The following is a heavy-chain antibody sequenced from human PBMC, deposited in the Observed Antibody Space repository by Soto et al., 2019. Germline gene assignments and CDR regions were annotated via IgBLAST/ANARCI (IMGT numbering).Heavy chain of an antibody. CDR3: AKDRYLDHDSRGYLFDN. CDR1: GFTFNIYA. CDR2: ISRYGDIT. D-gene: IGHD3-22*01. Sequence: GGSLRLSCAASGFTFNIYAMTWVRQAPGKGLEWVSAISRYGDITYYADSVEGRFSISRDNSKNTLYLQMNSLRAEDTAVYYCAKDRYLDHDSRGYLFDNWGQGTLVTVSS. V-gene: IGHV3-23*01. J-gene: IGHJ4*02.